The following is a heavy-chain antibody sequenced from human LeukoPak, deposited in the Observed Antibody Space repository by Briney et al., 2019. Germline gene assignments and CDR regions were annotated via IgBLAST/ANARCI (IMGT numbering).Heavy chain of an antibody. V-gene: IGHV4-61*08. Sequence: SETLSLTGTVSGGSISSDDYYWSWIRQPPGKGLEWIGCIYYSGSTNYNPSLKSRVTIPVDTSKNQFSLKLSSVTAADTAVYYCARGEYYDILTEDYWGQGTLVTVSS. CDR2: IYYSGST. CDR3: ARGEYYDILTEDY. CDR1: GGSISSDDYY. D-gene: IGHD3-9*01. J-gene: IGHJ4*02.